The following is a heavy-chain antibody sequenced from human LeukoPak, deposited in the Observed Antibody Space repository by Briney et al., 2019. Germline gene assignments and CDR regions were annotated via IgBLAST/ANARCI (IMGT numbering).Heavy chain of an antibody. CDR3: ARGIVLMVYATGWFDP. J-gene: IGHJ5*02. CDR1: GGSISSGDYY. Sequence: SETLSLTCTVSGGSISSGDYYWSWIRQPPGKGLVWIGYIYYSGSTYYNPSLKSRVTISVDTSKNQFSLKLSSVTAADTAVYYCARGIVLMVYATGWFDPWGQGTLVTVSS. D-gene: IGHD2-8*01. V-gene: IGHV4-30-4*08. CDR2: IYYSGST.